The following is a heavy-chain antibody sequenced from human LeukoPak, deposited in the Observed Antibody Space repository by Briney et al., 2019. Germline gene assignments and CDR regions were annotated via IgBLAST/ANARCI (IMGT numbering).Heavy chain of an antibody. CDR1: GITLSNYG. D-gene: IGHD3-10*01. CDR3: AKRGVVIRVFLVGFHKEAYYFDS. Sequence: GGSLRLSCAVPGITLSNYGMSWVRQAPGKGLEWVAGISDSGGRTNYADSVKGRFTISRDNPKNTLYLQMNSLRAEDTAVYFCAKRGVVIRVFLVGFHKEAYYFDSWGQGALVTVSS. V-gene: IGHV3-23*01. J-gene: IGHJ4*02. CDR2: ISDSGGRT.